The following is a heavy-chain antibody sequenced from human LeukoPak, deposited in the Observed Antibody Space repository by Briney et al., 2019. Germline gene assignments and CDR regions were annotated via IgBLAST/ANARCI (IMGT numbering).Heavy chain of an antibody. CDR2: ISSDGSVT. V-gene: IGHV3-30*18. CDR3: AKGLGYYASGTYYNRIPDP. J-gene: IGHJ5*02. CDR1: QFTFSSYD. Sequence: GGSLRLSCAASQFTFSSYDMHWVRQAPGKGLHWVAIISSDGSVTYYADSVKGRFTISRDNSKDTLYLQMNGLTAEDTAMYYCAKGLGYYASGTYYNRIPDPWGQGTLVTVSS. D-gene: IGHD3-10*01.